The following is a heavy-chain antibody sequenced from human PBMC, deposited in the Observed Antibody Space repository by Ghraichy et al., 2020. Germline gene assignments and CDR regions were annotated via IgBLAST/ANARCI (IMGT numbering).Heavy chain of an antibody. CDR2: MNHSGST. V-gene: IGHV4-34*01. CDR3: ARATNRGGLDV. J-gene: IGHJ6*02. Sequence: SETPSLTCAVYRGSFRGYSWTWIRQPPGKGLEWIGKMNHSGSTNHHPSLKSRVTISVDTSKNWFSLKLRSVTAADTAAYYCARATNRGGLDVWGPGTTVTVS. CDR1: RGSFRGYS. D-gene: IGHD2/OR15-2a*01.